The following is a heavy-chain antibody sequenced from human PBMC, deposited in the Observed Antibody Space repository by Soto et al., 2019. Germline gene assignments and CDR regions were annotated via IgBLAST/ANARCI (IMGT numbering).Heavy chain of an antibody. J-gene: IGHJ4*02. CDR1: GGSISSYY. CDR3: ARHVWISTQWLGIDY. D-gene: IGHD6-19*01. V-gene: IGHV4-59*08. CDR2: IYYRGST. Sequence: QVQLQASGPGLVKPSETLSLTCTVSGGSISSYYWSWIRQPPGKGLEWIGYIYYRGSTNYNPSLKSRVTISVDTSKNQFSLELSSVTAADTAVYYCARHVWISTQWLGIDYWGQGTLVTVS.